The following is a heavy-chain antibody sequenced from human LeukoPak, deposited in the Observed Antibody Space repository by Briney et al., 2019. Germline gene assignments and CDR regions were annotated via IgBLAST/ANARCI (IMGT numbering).Heavy chain of an antibody. CDR1: GFTIRNYW. J-gene: IGHJ6*02. CDR3: ARGLAVAGNCMDV. V-gene: IGHV3-74*01. D-gene: IGHD6-19*01. Sequence: GGSLRLSCGASGFTIRNYWMHWVRQAPGKGLVWVSRINSDGTMTNYADSVKGRFTISRDNAKNTLHLQMNSLRAEDTAVYYCARGLAVAGNCMDVWGQGTTVTVSS. CDR2: INSDGTMT.